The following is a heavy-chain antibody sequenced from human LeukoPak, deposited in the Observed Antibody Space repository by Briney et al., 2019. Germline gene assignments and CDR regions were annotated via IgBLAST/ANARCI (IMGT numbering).Heavy chain of an antibody. V-gene: IGHV3-21*04. CDR2: ISSSSSYI. Sequence: GGSLRLSCAASGFTFSSYSMNWVRQAPGKGLEWVSSISSSSSYIYYADSVKGRFTISRDNAKNSLYLQMNSLRAEDTAVYYCAKDFGVTMVRGVLYYFDYWGQGTLVTVSS. CDR3: AKDFGVTMVRGVLYYFDY. J-gene: IGHJ4*02. CDR1: GFTFSSYS. D-gene: IGHD3-10*01.